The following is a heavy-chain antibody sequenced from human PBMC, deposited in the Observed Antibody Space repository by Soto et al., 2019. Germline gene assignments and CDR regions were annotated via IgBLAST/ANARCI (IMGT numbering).Heavy chain of an antibody. D-gene: IGHD3-10*01. CDR1: GGSISSYY. Sequence: PSETLSLTCTVSGGSISSYYWSWIRQPPGKGLEWIGYMYYGGRTNYNPSLKSRVTISVDTSKNQFSLTLTSVTAADTAVYCCARKSERGVIRILWFDPWGQRTLVTVPS. V-gene: IGHV4-59*12. CDR2: MYYGGRT. CDR3: ARKSERGVIRILWFDP. J-gene: IGHJ5*02.